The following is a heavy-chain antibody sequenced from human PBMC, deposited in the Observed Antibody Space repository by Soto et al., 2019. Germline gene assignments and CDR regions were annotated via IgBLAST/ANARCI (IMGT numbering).Heavy chain of an antibody. CDR1: GFTFSSYA. Sequence: GGSLRLSCAASGFTFSSYAMSWVRQAPGKGLEWVSAISGSGGSTYYADSVKGRFTISRDNSKNTLYLQMNSLRAEDTAVYYCAKGQKYDFWSGYPDHYYYYYMDVWGKGTTVTVSS. J-gene: IGHJ6*03. CDR2: ISGSGGST. D-gene: IGHD3-3*01. V-gene: IGHV3-23*01. CDR3: AKGQKYDFWSGYPDHYYYYYMDV.